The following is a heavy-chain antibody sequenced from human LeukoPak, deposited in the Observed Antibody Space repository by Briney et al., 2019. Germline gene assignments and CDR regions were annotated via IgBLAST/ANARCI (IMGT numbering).Heavy chain of an antibody. CDR1: GFTFSSRDW. Sequence: PGGSLRLSCAASGFTFSSRDWMTWVRQAPGKGLEWVANIKQDGSEKYYVDSVKGRFTISRDNAKNSLYLQMNSLRAEDTAVYYCARRRYSGSSQHFDYWGQGTLVTVSS. CDR3: ARRRYSGSSQHFDY. J-gene: IGHJ4*02. V-gene: IGHV3-7*01. CDR2: IKQDGSEK. D-gene: IGHD1-26*01.